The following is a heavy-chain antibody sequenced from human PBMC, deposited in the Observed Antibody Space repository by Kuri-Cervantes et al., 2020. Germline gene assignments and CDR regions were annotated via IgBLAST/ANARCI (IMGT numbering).Heavy chain of an antibody. V-gene: IGHV4-59*01. D-gene: IGHD2/OR15-2a*01. J-gene: IGHJ6*02. CDR3: ARDSSQTPLEGPGYGMDV. Sequence: SETLSLTCTVSGDSISSYYWNWIRQPPGKGLEWIGYIYGSGSTNYNPSLKSRVTISVDTSKNQFSLKLTSVTAADTAVYYCARDSSQTPLEGPGYGMDVWGQGTTVTVSS. CDR1: GDSISSYY. CDR2: IYGSGST.